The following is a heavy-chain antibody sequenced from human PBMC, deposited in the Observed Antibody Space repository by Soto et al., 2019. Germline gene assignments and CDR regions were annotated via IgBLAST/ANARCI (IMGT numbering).Heavy chain of an antibody. V-gene: IGHV1-18*01. CDR2: ISGYNGNT. Sequence: QVQLVQSGAEVKKPGASVTVSCKTSGYTFSNYGINWVRQAPGQGLEWMGWISGYNGNTNYAQTVQGRVTMTTATSTGTVYMELRSLKSDDTAIYYSSRFIIVGHWFNPNYYHGMDVWGLGSTVTVTS. CDR3: SRFIIVGHWFNPNYYHGMDV. J-gene: IGHJ6*02. CDR1: GYTFSNYG. D-gene: IGHD3-10*01.